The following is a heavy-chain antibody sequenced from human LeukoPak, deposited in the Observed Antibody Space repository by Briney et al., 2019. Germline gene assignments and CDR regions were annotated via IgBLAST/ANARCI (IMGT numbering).Heavy chain of an antibody. CDR1: GVSISSNLW. CDR3: ARTTEAHSWQTRYYSYYMDV. J-gene: IGHJ6*03. CDR2: IHHSGSI. Sequence: SETLSLTCAVSGVSISSNLWWTWVRPPPGKGLEWIAEIHHSGSINYNPSLKSRVTISVDKAKNQFSLNLNSVTAADTAVYYCARTTEAHSWQTRYYSYYMDVWGKGTTVTVSS. V-gene: IGHV4-4*02. D-gene: IGHD6-13*01.